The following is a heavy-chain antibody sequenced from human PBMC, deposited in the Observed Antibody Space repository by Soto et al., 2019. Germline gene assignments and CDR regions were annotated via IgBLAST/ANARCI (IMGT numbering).Heavy chain of an antibody. CDR2: ISYDGTTT. J-gene: IGHJ4*02. V-gene: IGHV3-74*01. CDR1: GFTFSRYW. D-gene: IGHD6-19*01. CDR3: ARDAGLYDFDY. Sequence: EVQLVESGGGLVQPGGSLRLSCAASGFTFSRYWMHWVRQAPGKGLVWVSRISYDGTTTTYADSVKGRFPISSDNAKNTLYLQMKSLRAGDTAVYYCARDAGLYDFDYWGQGVLVTVSS.